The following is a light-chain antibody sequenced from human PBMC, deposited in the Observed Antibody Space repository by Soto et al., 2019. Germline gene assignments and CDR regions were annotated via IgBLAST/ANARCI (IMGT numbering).Light chain of an antibody. CDR2: DAS. CDR1: QSVSIN. Sequence: EIVLTQSPATLALSPGGRATLSCRASQSVSINLAWYQQKPGQAPRLLIYDASNRPTGIPARFTGSGSGTDFNLTISSLEPEDFAVYYCQQRSSWPPITFGGGTKVDIK. V-gene: IGKV3-11*01. CDR3: QQRSSWPPIT. J-gene: IGKJ4*01.